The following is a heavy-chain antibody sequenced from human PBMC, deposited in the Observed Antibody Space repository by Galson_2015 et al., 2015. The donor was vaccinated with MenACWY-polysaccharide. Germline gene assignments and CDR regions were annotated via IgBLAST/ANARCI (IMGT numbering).Heavy chain of an antibody. V-gene: IGHV4-4*07. Sequence: TLSLTCTESGGSLSNSYWTWIRQPAGEGPEWIGRMYTRGSTKSKPSLKSRVTMSVDTDTNKFSLKLSYVTAADTAVYYCARVRGGQWPRYSMDVWGQGTTVTVSS. CDR2: MYTRGST. J-gene: IGHJ6*02. CDR1: GGSLSNSY. D-gene: IGHD6-19*01. CDR3: ARVRGGQWPRYSMDV.